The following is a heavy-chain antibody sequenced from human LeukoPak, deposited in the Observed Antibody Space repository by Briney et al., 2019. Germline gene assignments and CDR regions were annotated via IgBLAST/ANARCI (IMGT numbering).Heavy chain of an antibody. Sequence: PSETLSLTCAVYGGSFSGYYWSWIRQPPGKGLEWIGEINHSGSTNYNPSLKSRVTISIDTSKNQFSLKLSSVTAADTAVYYCARQLMIDYYYYYYCMDVWGRGTTVTISS. CDR3: ARQLMIDYYYYYYCMDV. CDR2: INHSGST. V-gene: IGHV4-34*01. J-gene: IGHJ6*03. CDR1: GGSFSGYY. D-gene: IGHD3-22*01.